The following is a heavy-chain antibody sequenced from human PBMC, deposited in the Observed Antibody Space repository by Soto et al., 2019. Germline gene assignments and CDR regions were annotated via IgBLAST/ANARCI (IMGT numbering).Heavy chain of an antibody. CDR2: ISAYNGNT. J-gene: IGHJ4*02. CDR1: GYTFTSYG. CDR3: ARTSPSQLFGGVILSPFDY. D-gene: IGHD3-16*01. V-gene: IGHV1-18*01. Sequence: GASVKVSCKASGYTFTSYGISWVRQAPGQGLEWMGWISAYNGNTNYAQKLQGRVTMTTDTSTSTAYMELRSLRSDDTAVYYCARTSPSQLFGGVILSPFDYWGQGTLVTVSS.